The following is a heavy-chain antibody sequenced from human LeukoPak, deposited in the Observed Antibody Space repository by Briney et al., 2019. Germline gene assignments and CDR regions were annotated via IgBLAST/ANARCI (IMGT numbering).Heavy chain of an antibody. V-gene: IGHV4-39*07. Sequence: SETLSLTCTVSGGSISSSSYYWGWIRQPPGKGLEWIGTIYYSGSTYYNPSLKSRVTISVDTSKNQFSLKLSSVTAADTAVYYCARVGWELLRGSTSAFDIWGQGTMVTVSS. D-gene: IGHD1-26*01. CDR2: IYYSGST. CDR3: ARVGWELLRGSTSAFDI. CDR1: GGSISSSSYY. J-gene: IGHJ3*02.